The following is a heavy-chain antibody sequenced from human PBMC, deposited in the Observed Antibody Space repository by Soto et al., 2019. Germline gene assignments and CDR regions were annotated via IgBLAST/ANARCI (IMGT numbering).Heavy chain of an antibody. D-gene: IGHD6-13*01. CDR1: GGTFSSYA. J-gene: IGHJ4*02. CDR3: ARGESSSCSAHSYYFDY. CDR2: IIPIFGTA. Sequence: QVQLVQSGAEVKKPGSSVKVSCKASGGTFSSYAISWVRQAPGQGLEWMGGIIPIFGTANYAQKFQGRVTITADESTSTDYMELSSPRSEDTAVYYRARGESSSCSAHSYYFDYCGQGTLVTASS. V-gene: IGHV1-69*01.